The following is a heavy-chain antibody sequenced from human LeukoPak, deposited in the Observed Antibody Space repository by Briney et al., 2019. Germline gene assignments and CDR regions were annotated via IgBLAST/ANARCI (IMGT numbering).Heavy chain of an antibody. V-gene: IGHV3-15*01. J-gene: IGHJ4*02. CDR1: GFTFSNAW. CDR3: TTSPYYYDSSGYYLDY. D-gene: IGHD3-22*01. Sequence: GGSLRLSCAASGFTFSNAWMSWVRQAPGKGLEWVGRIKSKTEGGTTDYAAPVKGRFTISRDDSKNTLYLQMNSLKTEDTAVYYCTTSPYYYDSSGYYLDYWGQGTLVTVSS. CDR2: IKSKTEGGTT.